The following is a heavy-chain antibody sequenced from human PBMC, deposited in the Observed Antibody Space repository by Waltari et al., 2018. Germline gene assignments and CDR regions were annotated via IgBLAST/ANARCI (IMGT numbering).Heavy chain of an antibody. D-gene: IGHD2-8*01. J-gene: IGHJ6*02. CDR1: GSPFRRFH. Sequence: EVQLVESGGDLVQPGVSLRLSCATSGSPFRRFHMYWVRQATGKGLEGVAFIGTNGDTSYSDSVKGRFTVSRDDAQSSLYLQMDSLGPGDTATYYCARASDPLYGASRGMDAWSPGAAVTVSS. CDR3: ARASDPLYGASRGMDA. V-gene: IGHV3-13*04. CDR2: IGTNGDT.